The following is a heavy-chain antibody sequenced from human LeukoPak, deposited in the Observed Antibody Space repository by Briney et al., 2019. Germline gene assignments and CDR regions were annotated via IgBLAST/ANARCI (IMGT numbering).Heavy chain of an antibody. V-gene: IGHV4-4*02. J-gene: IGHJ4*02. CDR3: ARGGPIVGARLDC. CDR1: GGSISSSNW. CDR2: IFHSGST. Sequence: PSETLSLTCAVSGGSISSSNWWSWVRQPPGKGLEWIGEIFHSGSTNYNPSLKSRVTISVDKSKNQFSLNLSSVTAADTAVYYCARGGPIVGARLDCWGQGTLVTVSS. D-gene: IGHD1-26*01.